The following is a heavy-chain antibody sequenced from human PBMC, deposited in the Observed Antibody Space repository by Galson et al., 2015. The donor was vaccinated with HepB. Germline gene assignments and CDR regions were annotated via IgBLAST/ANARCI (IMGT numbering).Heavy chain of an antibody. CDR2: ISGNGRTI. D-gene: IGHD3-10*01. CDR3: VRDKGENWYLDL. V-gene: IGHV3-48*03. J-gene: IGHJ2*01. CDR1: GFTFSSSE. Sequence: SLRLSCAASGFTFSSSEMNWVRQSPGKGLEWVSHISGNGRTIYYADSVKGRFNISRDNAKNSLYLQMNSLRAEDSSVYYCVRDKGENWYLDLWGRGTLVSVSS.